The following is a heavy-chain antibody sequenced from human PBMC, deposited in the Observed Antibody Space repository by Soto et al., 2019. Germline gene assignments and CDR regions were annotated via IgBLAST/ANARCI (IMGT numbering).Heavy chain of an antibody. CDR3: AHSRFPYYDVWSGYYTGGWFDP. CDR2: IYWNDDK. CDR1: GFSLSTSGGG. Sequence: SGPTLVNPTQTLTLTCTFSGFSLSTSGGGVGWIRQPPGKALEWLALIYWNDDKRYSPSLKSRLTITKDTSKNQVVLTMTNMDPVETATYYCAHSRFPYYDVWSGYYTGGWFDPWGQGTLVTVSS. J-gene: IGHJ5*02. V-gene: IGHV2-5*01. D-gene: IGHD3-3*01.